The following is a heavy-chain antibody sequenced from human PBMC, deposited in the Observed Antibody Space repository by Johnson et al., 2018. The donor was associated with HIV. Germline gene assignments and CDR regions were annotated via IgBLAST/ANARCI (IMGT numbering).Heavy chain of an antibody. CDR1: GFTFGRFA. Sequence: QVHLVESGGGVVRPGGSLTLSCAASGFTFGRFAMHWVRQAPGKGLDWVALIWCGGSNKYNADSVKGRFTISRDNSKNTLYLQMNSLRAEDTAVYYCARDGPRRDAYDIWGQGTMVTVSS. J-gene: IGHJ3*02. CDR2: IWCGGSNK. V-gene: IGHV3-33*08. CDR3: ARDGPRRDAYDI.